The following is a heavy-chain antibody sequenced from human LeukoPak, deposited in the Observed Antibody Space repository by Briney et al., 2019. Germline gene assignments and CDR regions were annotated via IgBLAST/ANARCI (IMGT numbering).Heavy chain of an antibody. CDR3: ARVSLVGATYFDY. D-gene: IGHD1-26*01. CDR1: GGSISSSSYY. J-gene: IGHJ4*02. V-gene: IGHV4-39*07. CDR2: IYYSGST. Sequence: PSETLSLTCTVSGGSISSSSYYWGWIRQPPGKGLEWIGSIYYSGSTYYNPSLKSRVTISVDTSKNQFSLKLSSVTAADTAVYYCARVSLVGATYFDYWGQGTLVTVSS.